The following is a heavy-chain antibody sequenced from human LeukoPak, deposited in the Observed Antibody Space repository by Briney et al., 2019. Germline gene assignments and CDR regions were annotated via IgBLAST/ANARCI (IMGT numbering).Heavy chain of an antibody. Sequence: GGSLRLSCAASGLTFSPYAMSWVRQAQGKGLEWVSAISGSGGSTYYADSVKGRFTISRDNSKNTLYLQMNSLRAEDTAVYYCARDPRHSYYYYDYWGQGTLVTVSS. CDR1: GLTFSPYA. J-gene: IGHJ4*02. CDR2: ISGSGGST. CDR3: ARDPRHSYYYYDY. V-gene: IGHV3-23*01. D-gene: IGHD1-26*01.